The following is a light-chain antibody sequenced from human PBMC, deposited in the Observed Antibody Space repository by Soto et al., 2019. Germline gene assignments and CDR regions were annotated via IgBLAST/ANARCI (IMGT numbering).Light chain of an antibody. J-gene: IGKJ3*01. CDR3: QQANSFPFT. CDR2: AAS. V-gene: IGKV1-12*02. CDR1: QIIGSW. Sequence: DIQMTQSPSSVSASIGDRVTITCRASQIIGSWLAWHQQKPGKAPTLLIYAASSLQSGVPSRFSGSGSGTDFTLTITSLQAEDSATYYCQQANSFPFTFGPGTKVDIK.